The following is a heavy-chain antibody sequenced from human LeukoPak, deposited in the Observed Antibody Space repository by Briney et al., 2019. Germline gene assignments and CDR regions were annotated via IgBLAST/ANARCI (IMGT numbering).Heavy chain of an antibody. V-gene: IGHV1-8*02. CDR3: ARATPGGLHGYSFDY. J-gene: IGHJ4*02. D-gene: IGHD5-24*01. CDR1: GYTFKNHD. Sequence: ASVKVSCKASGYTFKNHDINWVRQATGQGLEWMGWMNPNSGNTGFAQKFQDRVSMTRDTSINTAYMELTSLRSGDTAVYYCARATPGGLHGYSFDYWGQGTVVTVYS. CDR2: MNPNSGNT.